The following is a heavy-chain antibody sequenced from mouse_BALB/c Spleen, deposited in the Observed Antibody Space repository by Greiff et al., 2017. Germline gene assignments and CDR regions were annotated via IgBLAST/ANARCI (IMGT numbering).Heavy chain of an antibody. CDR1: GYTFTSYW. V-gene: IGHV1-87*01. CDR2: IYPGDGDT. CDR3: ASTRG. Sequence: VQLQQSGAELARPGASVKLSCKASGYTFTSYWMQWVKQRPGQGLEWIGAIYPGDGDTRYTQKFKGKATLTADKSSSTAYMQLSSLASEDSAVYYCASTRGWGQGTLVTVSA. J-gene: IGHJ3*02.